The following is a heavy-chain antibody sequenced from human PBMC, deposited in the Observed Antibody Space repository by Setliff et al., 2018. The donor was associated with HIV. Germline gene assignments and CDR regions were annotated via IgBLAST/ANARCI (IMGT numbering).Heavy chain of an antibody. J-gene: IGHJ6*02. CDR3: AREDYYYYGMDV. CDR1: GGSTSSGSYY. V-gene: IGHV4-61*02. Sequence: SEALSLTCTVSGGSTSSGSYYWNWIRQPAGKGLEWIGRIYTSGSTNSNPSLKSRVTISVDTSKNQFSLKLSSVTAADTAVYYCAREDYYYYGMDVWGQGTTVTVSS. CDR2: IYTSGST.